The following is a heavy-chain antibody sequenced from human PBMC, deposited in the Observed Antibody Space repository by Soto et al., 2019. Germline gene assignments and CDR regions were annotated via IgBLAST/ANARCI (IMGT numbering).Heavy chain of an antibody. CDR3: ASHVVVPAAIPFMGWFDP. J-gene: IGHJ5*02. D-gene: IGHD2-2*01. CDR1: GFTFSSYS. V-gene: IGHV3-21*01. Sequence: EVQLVESGGGLVKPGGSLRLSCAASGFTFSSYSMNWVRQAPGKGLEWVSSISSSSSYIYYADSVKGRFTTSRDNAKNSLYLQMNSLRAEDTAVYYCASHVVVPAAIPFMGWFDPWGQGTLVTVSS. CDR2: ISSSSSYI.